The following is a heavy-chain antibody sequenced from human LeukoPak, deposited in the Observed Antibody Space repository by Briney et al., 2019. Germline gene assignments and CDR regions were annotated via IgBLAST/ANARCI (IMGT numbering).Heavy chain of an antibody. D-gene: IGHD2-2*01. CDR1: GYTFTSYD. CDR2: MNPNSGNT. CDR3: ARDLGYCSSTSCSGPHNWFDP. V-gene: IGHV1-8*03. Sequence: ASVKVSCKASGYTFTSYDINWVRQATGQGLEWMGWMNPNSGNTGYAQKFQGRVTITRNTSISTAYMELSSLRSDDTAVYYCARDLGYCSSTSCSGPHNWFDPWGQGTLVTVSS. J-gene: IGHJ5*02.